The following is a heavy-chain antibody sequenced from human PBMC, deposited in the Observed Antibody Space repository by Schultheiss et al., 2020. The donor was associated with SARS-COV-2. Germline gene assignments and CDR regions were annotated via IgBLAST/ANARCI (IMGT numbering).Heavy chain of an antibody. Sequence: SETLSLTCTVSGGSISSGGYYWSWIRQPPGKGLEWIGEINHSGSTNYNPSLKSRVTISVDRSKNQFSLKLSSVTAADTAVYYCARFAYCSSTSCYTGAFDIWGQGTMVTVSS. CDR1: GGSISSGGYY. D-gene: IGHD2-2*02. CDR3: ARFAYCSSTSCYTGAFDI. CDR2: INHSGST. V-gene: IGHV4-61*08. J-gene: IGHJ3*02.